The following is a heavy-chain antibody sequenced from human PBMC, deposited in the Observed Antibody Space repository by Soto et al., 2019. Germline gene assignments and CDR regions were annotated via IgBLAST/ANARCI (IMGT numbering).Heavy chain of an antibody. CDR3: ARRGSGGYYAY. D-gene: IGHD1-26*01. CDR2: ISGSGGST. CDR1: GFTFSSYA. Sequence: EVQLLESGGGLVQPGGSLRLSCAASGFTFSSYAMRWVRQAPGKGLEWVSAISGSGGSTYYADSVKGRFTISRDNSKNPLYLQMNSLRAADTAVYYCARRGSGGYYAYWGQGTLVTVSS. V-gene: IGHV3-23*01. J-gene: IGHJ4*02.